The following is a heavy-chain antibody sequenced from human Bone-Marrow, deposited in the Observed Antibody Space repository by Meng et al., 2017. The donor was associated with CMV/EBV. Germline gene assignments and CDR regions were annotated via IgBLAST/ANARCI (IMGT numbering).Heavy chain of an antibody. CDR3: TRDNRDMAAMCDS. D-gene: IGHD5-18*01. V-gene: IGHV3-74*01. CDR2: IDFVGSSR. CDR1: GFTFSSYW. Sequence: GGSLRLSCAASGFTFSSYWMHWVRQAPGKGLVWVARIDFVGSSRTCVDTVQGRFTVSRDNAKNTLYLEMNSLRPEDTAVYYCTRDNRDMAAMCDSWGQGTLVTVSS. J-gene: IGHJ1*01.